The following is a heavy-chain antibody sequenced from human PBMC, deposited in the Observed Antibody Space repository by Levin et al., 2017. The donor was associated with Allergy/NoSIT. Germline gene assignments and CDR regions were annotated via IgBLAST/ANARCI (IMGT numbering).Heavy chain of an antibody. D-gene: IGHD5-12*01. Sequence: GGSLRLSCAASGFTFSSYSMNWVRQAPGKGLEWVSSISSSSSYIYYADSVKGRVTISRDNAKNSLYLQMNSLRAEDTAVYYCARDWWLRFSDYWGQGTLVTVSS. CDR3: ARDWWLRFSDY. CDR1: GFTFSSYS. V-gene: IGHV3-21*01. J-gene: IGHJ4*02. CDR2: ISSSSSYI.